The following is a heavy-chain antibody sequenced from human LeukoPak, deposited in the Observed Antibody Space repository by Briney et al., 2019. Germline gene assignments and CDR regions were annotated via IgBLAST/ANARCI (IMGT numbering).Heavy chain of an antibody. Sequence: GGSLRRSCAASGFIFDDYARHWVRQAPGKGLEWISGISWNSGRIDYAESVKGRFTISRDNAKNSLYLQMNSLRAEDTALYYCAKDNGFYYGSGSYHYLDYWGQGTLVTVSS. CDR1: GFIFDDYA. D-gene: IGHD3-10*01. V-gene: IGHV3-9*01. CDR2: ISWNSGRI. CDR3: AKDNGFYYGSGSYHYLDY. J-gene: IGHJ4*02.